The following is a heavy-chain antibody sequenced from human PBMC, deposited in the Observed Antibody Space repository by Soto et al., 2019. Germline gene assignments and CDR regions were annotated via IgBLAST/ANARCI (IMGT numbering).Heavy chain of an antibody. CDR2: ISYRGST. D-gene: IGHD3-9*01. V-gene: IGHV4-31*03. J-gene: IGHJ5*02. CDR3: ARVSATGTRGFGP. CDR1: GGSINSGAYY. Sequence: QVQLQESGPGLVKPSQTLSLTCTVSGGSINSGAYYWSWVRQHPGKGLEWIGYISYRGSTYYNPSLKSRVNISVDTSKTEVSRNLNSGTAADTAVYYCARVSATGTRGFGPWGQGTLVTVSS.